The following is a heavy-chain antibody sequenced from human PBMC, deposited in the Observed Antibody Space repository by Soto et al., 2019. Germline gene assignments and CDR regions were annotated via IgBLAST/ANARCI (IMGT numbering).Heavy chain of an antibody. CDR3: TRALYCSGGSCYSYYFDY. CDR1: GFTFGDYA. J-gene: IGHJ4*02. Sequence: GGSLRLSCTASGFTFGDYAMSWFRQAPGKGLEWVGFIRSKAYGGTTEYAASVKGRFTISRDDSKSIAYLQMNSLKTEDTAVYYCTRALYCSGGSCYSYYFDYWGQGTLVTVSS. D-gene: IGHD2-15*01. CDR2: IRSKAYGGTT. V-gene: IGHV3-49*03.